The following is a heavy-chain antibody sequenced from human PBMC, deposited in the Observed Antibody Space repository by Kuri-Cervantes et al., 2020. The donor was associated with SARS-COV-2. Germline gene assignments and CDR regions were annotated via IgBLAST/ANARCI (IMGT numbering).Heavy chain of an antibody. CDR1: GYTLTEFS. V-gene: IGHV1-24*01. Sequence: ASVKVSCKVSGYTLTEFSMHWVRQAPGKGLEWMGGFDPEDGETIYAQKFQGRVTMTEDTSTDTAYMELSSLRSEDTAVYYCATLCRSCVIVGATRSPYWFDPWGQGTLVTVSS. D-gene: IGHD1-26*01. CDR2: FDPEDGET. J-gene: IGHJ5*02. CDR3: ATLCRSCVIVGATRSPYWFDP.